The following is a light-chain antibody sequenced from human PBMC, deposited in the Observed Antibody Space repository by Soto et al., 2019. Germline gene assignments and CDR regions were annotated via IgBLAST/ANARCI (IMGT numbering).Light chain of an antibody. V-gene: IGLV2-8*01. CDR2: DVS. J-gene: IGLJ2*01. Sequence: QSALTQPPSASGFPGQSVTISCTGTSSDVGSYNYVSWYQQHPSKAPKLMIYDVSKRPSGVPDRFSGSKSRNTASLTVSGLQAEDEADYYCSSYSGSNHLLFGGGTKVTVL. CDR1: SSDVGSYNY. CDR3: SSYSGSNHLL.